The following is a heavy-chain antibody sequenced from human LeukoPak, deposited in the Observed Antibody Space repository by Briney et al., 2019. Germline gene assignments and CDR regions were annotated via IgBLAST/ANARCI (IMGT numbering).Heavy chain of an antibody. CDR1: GFTFSSYS. Sequence: TGGSLRLSCAASGFTFSSYSMNWVRQAPGKGLEWVSYISSSSSTIYYADSVKGRFTISRDSAKNSLYLQMNSLRAEDTAVYYCATRRYFDYWGQGTLVTVSS. CDR3: ATRRYFDY. J-gene: IGHJ4*02. CDR2: ISSSSSTI. V-gene: IGHV3-48*01.